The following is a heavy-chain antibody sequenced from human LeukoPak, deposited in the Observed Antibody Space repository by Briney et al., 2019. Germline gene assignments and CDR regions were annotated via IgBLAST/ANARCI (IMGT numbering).Heavy chain of an antibody. CDR2: ISFDGSNK. CDR1: GFTFSNYG. D-gene: IGHD5-18*01. CDR3: AKDRLRYTSGYGFDY. J-gene: IGHJ4*02. Sequence: GGSLRLSCAASGFTFSNYGMHWVRQAPGKGLEWVALISFDGSNKYYADSVKGRFTISRDNSKNTLYLQMNSLRAEDTAVYYCAKDRLRYTSGYGFDYWGQGTLVTVSS. V-gene: IGHV3-30*18.